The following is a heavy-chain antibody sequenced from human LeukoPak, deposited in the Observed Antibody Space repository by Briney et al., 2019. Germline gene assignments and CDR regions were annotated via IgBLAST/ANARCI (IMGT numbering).Heavy chain of an antibody. Sequence: ASVKVSCKASGYTFTSYGISWVRQAPGQGLEWMGWISAYNGNTNYAQKLQGRVTMTTDTSTSTAYMELRSLRSDDTAVYYCARAKASIAAFSAEYFQHWGQGTLVTVSS. CDR3: ARAKASIAAFSAEYFQH. CDR1: GYTFTSYG. V-gene: IGHV1-18*01. D-gene: IGHD6-6*01. CDR2: ISAYNGNT. J-gene: IGHJ1*01.